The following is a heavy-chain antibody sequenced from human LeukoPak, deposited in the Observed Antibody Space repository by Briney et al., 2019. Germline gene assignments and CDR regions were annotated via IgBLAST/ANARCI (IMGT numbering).Heavy chain of an antibody. CDR3: ARHCCSGPAKRVFDI. J-gene: IGHJ3*02. Sequence: PSETLSLTCTVSCGSIISSDYHWGWVRQPPGKGLEWIGTISYSGNTDYTPSLRSRVTISVDTSKKQFSLRLGSVTAADTAVYHCARHCCSGPAKRVFDIWGQGTMVTVS. D-gene: IGHD2-15*01. CDR1: CGSIISSDYH. CDR2: ISYSGNT. V-gene: IGHV4-39*01.